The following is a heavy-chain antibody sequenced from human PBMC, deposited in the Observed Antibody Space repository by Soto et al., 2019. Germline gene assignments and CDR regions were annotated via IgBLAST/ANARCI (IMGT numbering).Heavy chain of an antibody. CDR2: IKSRADGGTA. CDR1: GFTFSNAW. V-gene: IGHV3-15*01. J-gene: IGHJ4*02. CDR3: ATLGGNIGPFDY. Sequence: GGSLRLSCAASGFTFSNAWMSWVRQAPGKGLEWVGRIKSRADGGTADHAAPVKGRFAISRDDSKNTLYLQMNSLKTEDTAVYYCATLGGNIGPFDYWGQGTLVTVSS. D-gene: IGHD3-16*01.